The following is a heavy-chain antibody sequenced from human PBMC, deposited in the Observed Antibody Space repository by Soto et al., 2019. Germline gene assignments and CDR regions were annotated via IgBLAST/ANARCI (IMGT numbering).Heavy chain of an antibody. Sequence: GGSLRLSCAGSGFTFSDAWINWVRQAPGKGLEWVGRIKSKADGGTTDFASLVKGRFAISRDDSKDMVYLQMNSLKTEDTAVYYCPTDALFTLTIVRFAGWGHGTLVTVYS. CDR1: GFTFSDAW. CDR2: IKSKADGGTT. CDR3: PTDALFTLTIVRFAG. D-gene: IGHD1-26*01. V-gene: IGHV3-15*07. J-gene: IGHJ4*01.